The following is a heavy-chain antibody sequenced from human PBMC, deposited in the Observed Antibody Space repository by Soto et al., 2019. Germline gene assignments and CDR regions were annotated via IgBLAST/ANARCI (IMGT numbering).Heavy chain of an antibody. CDR3: ASRDPGTRVDY. V-gene: IGHV4-4*02. D-gene: IGHD1-7*01. J-gene: IGHJ4*02. Sequence: SATRSVTCGVSGGSFTGNNWWSCVRQPPGQGLEWIGEIYRTGSTNYNPSLKSRVTISLDKSENQFSLKVTSLTAADTAVYYCASRDPGTRVDYWGQGTLVTVSS. CDR2: IYRTGST. CDR1: GGSFTGNNW.